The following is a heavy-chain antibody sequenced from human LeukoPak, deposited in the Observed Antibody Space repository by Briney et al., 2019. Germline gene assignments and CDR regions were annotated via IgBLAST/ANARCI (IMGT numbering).Heavy chain of an antibody. CDR1: GYTLTELS. V-gene: IGHV1-24*01. Sequence: GASVKVSCKVSGYTLTELSMHWVRQAPGKGLEWMGGFEPEDGETIYAQKFQGRVTMTEDTSTDTAYMELSSLRSEDTAVYYCATGGFHSGRIFDYWGQGTLVTVSS. CDR2: FEPEDGET. CDR3: ATGGFHSGRIFDY. D-gene: IGHD1-26*01. J-gene: IGHJ4*02.